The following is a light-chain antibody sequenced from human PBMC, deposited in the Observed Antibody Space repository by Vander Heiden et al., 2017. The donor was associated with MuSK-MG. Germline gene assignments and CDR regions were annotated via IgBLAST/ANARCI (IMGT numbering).Light chain of an antibody. Sequence: QSVLTQPPSVSGAPGQRVSISCTGNSSNLGARYDVHWYQQVPGTAPKVLIYGNTNRPSGVPDRFSASKSGTSAFLAIAGLQAEDEADYYCQSYDISLSGWVFGGGTKLTFL. CDR2: GNT. J-gene: IGLJ3*02. CDR1: SSNLGARYD. V-gene: IGLV1-40*01. CDR3: QSYDISLSGWV.